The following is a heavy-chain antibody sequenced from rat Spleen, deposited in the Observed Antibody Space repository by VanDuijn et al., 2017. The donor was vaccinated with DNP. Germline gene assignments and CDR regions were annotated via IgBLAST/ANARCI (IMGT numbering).Heavy chain of an antibody. V-gene: IGHV5-7*01. Sequence: EVQVVESGGGLVQPGRSLKLSCAVSGFTFSDYYMAWVRQAPTKGLEWVATISSDGGRTFHRDSVKGRFTISRDNAKSTLYLQMDSLRSEDTATYYCARLSDYWGQGVMVTVSS. J-gene: IGHJ2*01. CDR3: ARLSDY. CDR1: GFTFSDYY. CDR2: ISSDGGRT.